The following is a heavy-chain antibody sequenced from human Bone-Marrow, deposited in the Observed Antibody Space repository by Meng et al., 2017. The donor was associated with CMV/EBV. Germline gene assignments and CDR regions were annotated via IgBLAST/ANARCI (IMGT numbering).Heavy chain of an antibody. J-gene: IGHJ4*02. CDR3: ARVLEVVTPFDY. CDR2: INSDGSST. D-gene: IGHD4-23*01. CDR1: GFTFSSYW. V-gene: IGHV3-74*01. Sequence: GESLKISCAASGFTFSSYWMHWVRQAPGKGLVWVSRINSDGSSTSYADSVKGRFTISRNNAKNTLYLQMNTRRAEDTAVYYCARVLEVVTPFDYWGQGTLVTVSS.